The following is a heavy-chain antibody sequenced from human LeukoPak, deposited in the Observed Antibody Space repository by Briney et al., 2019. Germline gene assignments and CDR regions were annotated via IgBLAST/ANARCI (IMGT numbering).Heavy chain of an antibody. CDR3: ARSGLYDYVFLG. J-gene: IGHJ4*02. Sequence: PSETLSLTCTVSGGSISAYYWSWIRQPPGKGLEWIGYISYNGNANYNPSLKSRVTISVDTSKNQFSLKLSSVTAADTAVYYCARSGLYDYVFLGWCQGTLVTVSS. V-gene: IGHV4-59*01. D-gene: IGHD3-16*01. CDR1: GGSISAYY. CDR2: ISYNGNA.